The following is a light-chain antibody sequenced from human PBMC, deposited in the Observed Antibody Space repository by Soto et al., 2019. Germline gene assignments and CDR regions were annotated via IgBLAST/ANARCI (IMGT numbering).Light chain of an antibody. V-gene: IGLV1-47*01. J-gene: IGLJ1*01. CDR3: ATWDEDLRGYV. CDR1: TSNIGNHY. CDR2: RNN. Sequence: QSVLTQPPSSSGTPGQTISISCSGTTSNIGNHYVFWYQHLPETAPKLLIFRNNQRPSGVPDRFSGSGSGTSASLAISGLRSEDEGDYYCATWDEDLRGYVFGTGTQLTVL.